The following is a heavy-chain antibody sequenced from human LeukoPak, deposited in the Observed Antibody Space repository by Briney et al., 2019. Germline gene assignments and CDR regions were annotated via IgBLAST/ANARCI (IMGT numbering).Heavy chain of an antibody. D-gene: IGHD2-15*01. CDR3: GRRFCTGGSCYPDY. Sequence: ASVKVSCKASGYTFTGCYIHWVRLAPGQGLAWMGRINSNNGVSNYAQRFQGRVTMTRDTSISTAYMELSGLTSDDTAVYYCGRRFCTGGSCYPDYWGQGTLVTVSS. CDR2: INSNNGVS. CDR1: GYTFTGCY. V-gene: IGHV1-2*02. J-gene: IGHJ4*02.